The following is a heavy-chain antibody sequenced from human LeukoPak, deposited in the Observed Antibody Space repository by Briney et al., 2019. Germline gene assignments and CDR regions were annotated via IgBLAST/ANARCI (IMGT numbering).Heavy chain of an antibody. Sequence: GGSLRLSCAASGFTFSSYAMSWVRQAPGKGLEWVSAISGSGGSTYHADSVKGRFTISRDNSKNTLYLQMNGLRAEDTAVYYCAKNQLVTVYFDYWGQGTLVTVSS. CDR2: ISGSGGST. CDR1: GFTFSSYA. CDR3: AKNQLVTVYFDY. J-gene: IGHJ4*02. V-gene: IGHV3-23*01. D-gene: IGHD6-13*01.